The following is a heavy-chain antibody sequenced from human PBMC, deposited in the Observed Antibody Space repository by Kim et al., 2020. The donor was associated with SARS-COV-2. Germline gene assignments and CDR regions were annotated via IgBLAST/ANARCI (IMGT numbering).Heavy chain of an antibody. J-gene: IGHJ6*02. CDR1: GFTFSDFY. Sequence: GGSLRLSCAASGFTFSDFYLAWIRQAPGKGLEWTSYISSSGSTIYYVDSVKGRFTISRDNAKNSLYLQMNSLRAEDTAVYYCARATQGYGYRYGMDVWGQGTTLTV. V-gene: IGHV3-11*01. CDR2: ISSSGSTI. D-gene: IGHD5-18*01. CDR3: ARATQGYGYRYGMDV.